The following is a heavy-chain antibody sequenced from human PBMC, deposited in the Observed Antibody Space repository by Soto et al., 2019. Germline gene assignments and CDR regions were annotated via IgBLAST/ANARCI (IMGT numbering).Heavy chain of an antibody. CDR3: ARDGGVAATLANYFDY. Sequence: GSLRLSCAASGFTFNSYSMNWVRQAPGKGLEWVSSMSRSSRYIYYADSVKGRFTISRDNAKNSVYLQMNSLRAEDTAVYYCARDGGVAATLANYFDYWGQGTLVTVSS. CDR2: MSRSSRYI. J-gene: IGHJ4*02. CDR1: GFTFNSYS. V-gene: IGHV3-21*01. D-gene: IGHD2-15*01.